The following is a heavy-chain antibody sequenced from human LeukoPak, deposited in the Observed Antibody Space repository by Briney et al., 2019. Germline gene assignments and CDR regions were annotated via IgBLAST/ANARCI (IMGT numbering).Heavy chain of an antibody. Sequence: GGSLRLSCAASGFTFDDYAMHWVRQAPGKGLEWGSGISWNSGSIGYADSVKGRFTISRDNAKNSLYLQMNSLRAEDTASYYCAKDIYYGSGSSAFYGMDVWGQGTTVTVSS. CDR2: ISWNSGSI. CDR3: AKDIYYGSGSSAFYGMDV. D-gene: IGHD3-10*01. V-gene: IGHV3-9*01. CDR1: GFTFDDYA. J-gene: IGHJ6*02.